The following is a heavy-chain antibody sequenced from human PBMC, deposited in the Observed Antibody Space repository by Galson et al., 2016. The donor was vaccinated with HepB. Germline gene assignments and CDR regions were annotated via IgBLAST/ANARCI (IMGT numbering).Heavy chain of an antibody. CDR1: GFTFSNYA. Sequence: SLRLSCAASGFTFSNYAMGWVRQAPGKGLEWVSGISDSGGSTYFADSVMGRFTISRDNSKNTLYLQMNSQRVDDTAVYYCAKGTTLQVHFGYFDHWGQGTLVTVSS. CDR3: AKGTTLQVHFGYFDH. J-gene: IGHJ4*02. D-gene: IGHD1/OR15-1a*01. CDR2: ISDSGGST. V-gene: IGHV3-23*01.